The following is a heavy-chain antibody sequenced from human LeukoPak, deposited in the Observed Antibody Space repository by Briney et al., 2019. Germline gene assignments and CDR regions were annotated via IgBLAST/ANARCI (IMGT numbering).Heavy chain of an antibody. CDR3: ARCSLFSGGYLSPRYYYYYGMDV. D-gene: IGHD5-12*01. V-gene: IGHV3-48*03. Sequence: GGSLSLSCAASGFTFSSYEMNWVRQAPGKGLEWVSYISSSGSTMYYADSVKGRFTISRDNAKNSLYLQMYSLRAEDTAVYYCARCSLFSGGYLSPRYYYYYGMDVWGQGTTVTVSS. CDR1: GFTFSSYE. J-gene: IGHJ6*02. CDR2: ISSSGSTM.